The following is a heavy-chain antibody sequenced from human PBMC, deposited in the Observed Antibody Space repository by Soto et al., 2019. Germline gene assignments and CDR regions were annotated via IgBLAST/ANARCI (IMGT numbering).Heavy chain of an antibody. CDR2: ISAGGRSI. CDR3: ARSTPGNPFDI. Sequence: EVQLVESGGGLVKPGGSLRVSCAASGFSFTSYTMNWVRQAPGKGLEWVASISAGGRSIYYADSLKGRSTVSRDNAKSSLYLQMNSLRAEDTAVYYCARSTPGNPFDIWSQGTMVTVSS. CDR1: GFSFTSYT. J-gene: IGHJ3*02. D-gene: IGHD3-10*01. V-gene: IGHV3-21*01.